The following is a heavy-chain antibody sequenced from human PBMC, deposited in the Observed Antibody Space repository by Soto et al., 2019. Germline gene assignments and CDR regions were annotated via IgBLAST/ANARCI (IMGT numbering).Heavy chain of an antibody. V-gene: IGHV5-51*01. CDR1: GYNFTNHW. J-gene: IGHJ6*02. Sequence: GESLKISCKASGYNFTNHWIVWVRQMPGKGLEWMGVIFPGDSDTRYSPSFQGQVTISADKSSSTAFLQWGSLEASDSAMYYCARQRNAYYDMAVWGQGTTVTVSS. CDR3: ARQRNAYYDMAV. CDR2: IFPGDSDT.